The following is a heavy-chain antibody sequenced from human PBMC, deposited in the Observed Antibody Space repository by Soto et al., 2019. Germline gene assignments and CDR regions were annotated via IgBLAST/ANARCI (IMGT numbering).Heavy chain of an antibody. CDR2: IYSGGST. J-gene: IGHJ2*01. CDR1: GFTVSSNY. CDR3: ARGSLYYDILTGYSGNWYFDL. Sequence: GGSLRLSCAASGFTVSSNYMSWVRQAPGKGLEWVSVIYSGGSTYYADSVKGRFTISRHNSKNTLYLQMNSLRAEDTAVYYCARGSLYYDILTGYSGNWYFDLWGRGTLVTVSS. D-gene: IGHD3-9*01. V-gene: IGHV3-53*04.